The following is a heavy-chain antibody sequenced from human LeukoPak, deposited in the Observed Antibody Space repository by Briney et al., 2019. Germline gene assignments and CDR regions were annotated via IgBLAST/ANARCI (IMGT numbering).Heavy chain of an antibody. CDR2: ISYSGST. D-gene: IGHD3-22*01. V-gene: IGHV4-59*01. Sequence: PSETLSLTRTVSGDSISTYSWIWIRQPPGKGLECIGYISYSGSTNFNPSLQSRVTMSVATSKNQFSLKLNSVTAADTAVYYCARHYDGGPKLRLDSWGQGILVTVSS. CDR1: GDSISTYS. J-gene: IGHJ5*01. CDR3: ARHYDGGPKLRLDS.